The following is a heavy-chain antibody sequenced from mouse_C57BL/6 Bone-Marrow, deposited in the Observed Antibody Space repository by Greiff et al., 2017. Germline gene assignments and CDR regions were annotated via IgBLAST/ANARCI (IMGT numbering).Heavy chain of an antibody. J-gene: IGHJ1*03. CDR2: IDPSDSET. D-gene: IGHD1-1*01. Sequence: VQLQQPGAELVRPGSSVKLSCKASGYTFTSYWMHWVKQRPIQGLEWIGNIDPSDSETHYNQKFKDKATLTVDKSSSTAYMQLSSLTSEDSAVYYCARREIISTVVAHWYFDVWGTGTTVTVSS. CDR3: ARREIISTVVAHWYFDV. CDR1: GYTFTSYW. V-gene: IGHV1-52*01.